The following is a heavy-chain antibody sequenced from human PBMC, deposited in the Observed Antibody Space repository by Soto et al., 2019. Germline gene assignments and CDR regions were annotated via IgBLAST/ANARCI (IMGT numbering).Heavy chain of an antibody. D-gene: IGHD3-22*01. J-gene: IGHJ6*02. CDR2: ISSSSSYI. V-gene: IGHV3-21*01. CDR1: GFTFSSYS. CDR3: ARDYYDSSEYYYYGMDV. Sequence: VGSLRLSCAASGFTFSSYSMNWVRQAPGKGLEWVSSISSSSSYIYYADSVKGRFTISRDNAKNSLYLQMNSLRAEDTAVYYCARDYYDSSEYYYYGMDVWGQGTTVTAP.